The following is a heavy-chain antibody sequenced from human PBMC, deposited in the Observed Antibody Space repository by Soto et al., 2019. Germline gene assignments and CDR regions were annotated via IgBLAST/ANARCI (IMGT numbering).Heavy chain of an antibody. CDR2: ISPGNGNT. V-gene: IGHV1-3*01. J-gene: IGHJ4*02. Sequence: ASVKVSCKASGYTFTSYGINWARQAPGRGLEWMGWISPGNGNTKYSQQFQGRVIIDRDTSASTAYMELSSLRSEDTAVYYCARGGYFDSSNYLAYWGPGTLVTVSS. CDR3: ARGGYFDSSNYLAY. CDR1: GYTFTSYG. D-gene: IGHD3-22*01.